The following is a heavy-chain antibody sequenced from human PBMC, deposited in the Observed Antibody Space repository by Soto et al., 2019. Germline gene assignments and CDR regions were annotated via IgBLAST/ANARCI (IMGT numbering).Heavy chain of an antibody. CDR3: ARGGYFDWLSLYYYGMDV. V-gene: IGHV4-59*01. D-gene: IGHD3-9*01. Sequence: PSETLSLTCTVSGGSIISYFWIWIRQSPGKGLEWIGHIYNSGSTNYNPSLKSRVTISVDTSKNQFSLKLSSVTAADTAVYYCARGGYFDWLSLYYYGMDVWGQGTTVTVSS. CDR2: IYNSGST. J-gene: IGHJ6*02. CDR1: GGSIISYF.